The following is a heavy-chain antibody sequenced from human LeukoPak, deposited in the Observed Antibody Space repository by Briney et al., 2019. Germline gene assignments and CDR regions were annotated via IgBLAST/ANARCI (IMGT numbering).Heavy chain of an antibody. CDR3: ATYRQVLLPFES. J-gene: IGHJ4*02. V-gene: IGHV3-23*01. CDR2: ISGSGGST. Sequence: GGSLRLSCAASGFTFSSYAMSWVRQAPGKWLEWVSAISGSGGSTYYADSVRGRFTISRDNSKSTLSLQMNSLRAEDTAIYYCATYRQVLLPFESWGQGTLVTVSS. CDR1: GFTFSSYA. D-gene: IGHD2-8*02.